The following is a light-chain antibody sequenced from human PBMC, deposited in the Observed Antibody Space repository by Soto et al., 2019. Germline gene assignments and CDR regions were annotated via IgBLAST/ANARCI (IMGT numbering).Light chain of an antibody. J-gene: IGLJ1*01. CDR3: QSYDSTLSDRYV. Sequence: QSVLTQPPSVSGAPGQRVTISCTGSSSSIGAGYDVHWYQQRPGTAPKLLIFGNSNRPSGLPDRFSGSKSGTSASLTITGLQAEDEGDYYCQSYDSTLSDRYVFGSGTKLTVL. CDR1: SSSIGAGYD. CDR2: GNS. V-gene: IGLV1-40*01.